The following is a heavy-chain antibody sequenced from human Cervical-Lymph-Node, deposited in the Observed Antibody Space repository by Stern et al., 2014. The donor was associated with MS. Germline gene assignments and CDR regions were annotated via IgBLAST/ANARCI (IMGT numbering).Heavy chain of an antibody. CDR3: ARVGGQWLSLIDP. D-gene: IGHD6-19*01. CDR1: GGSISSYY. V-gene: IGHV4-59*01. CDR2: IYYSGST. Sequence: QVQLQESGPGLVKPSETLSLTCTVSGGSISSYYWRWIRQPPGKGLEWIGYIYYSGSTNYNPSLKSRVTISVDTSKNQFSLKLSSVTAADTVVYYCARVGGQWLSLIDPWGQGTLVTVSS. J-gene: IGHJ5*02.